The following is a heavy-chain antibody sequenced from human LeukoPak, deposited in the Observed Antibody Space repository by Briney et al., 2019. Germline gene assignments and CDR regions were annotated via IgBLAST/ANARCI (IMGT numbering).Heavy chain of an antibody. D-gene: IGHD3-3*01. CDR3: ARELREVAYYDFWSGSYAFDI. V-gene: IGHV4-59*01. Sequence: SETLSLTCTVSGGSISSYYWSWIRQPPGKGLEWIGYIYYSGSTNYNPSLKSRVTISVDTSKNQFSLKLSSVTAADTAVYYCARELREVAYYDFWSGSYAFDIWGQGTMVTVSS. CDR1: GGSISSYY. J-gene: IGHJ3*02. CDR2: IYYSGST.